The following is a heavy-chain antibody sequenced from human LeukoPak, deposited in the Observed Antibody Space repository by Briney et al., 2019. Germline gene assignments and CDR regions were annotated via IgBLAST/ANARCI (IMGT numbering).Heavy chain of an antibody. D-gene: IGHD3-10*01. J-gene: IGHJ4*02. CDR3: ARDISTMVRGVIMAYYFDY. CDR2: IIPILGIA. Sequence: SVKVSCKASGGTFSSYAISWVRQAPGQGLEWMGRIIPILGIANYAQKFQGRVTITADKSTSTAYMELSSLRSEDTAEYCCARDISTMVRGVIMAYYFDYWGQGTLVTVSS. V-gene: IGHV1-69*04. CDR1: GGTFSSYA.